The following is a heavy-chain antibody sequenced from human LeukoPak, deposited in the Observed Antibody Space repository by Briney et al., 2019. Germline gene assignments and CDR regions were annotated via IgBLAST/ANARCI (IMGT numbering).Heavy chain of an antibody. CDR2: IYTSGST. D-gene: IGHD1-26*01. CDR1: GDSISSGSYY. CDR3: ARARYREINYAYAGGFYYMDV. Sequence: SETLSLTCTVSGDSISSGSYYWSWIRQPAGKGLEWIGRIYTSGSTNYNPSLKSRVTISVDMSKPQLYLELSSVTAADTAVYYCARARYREINYAYAGGFYYMDVWGKGTTVTVSS. J-gene: IGHJ6*03. V-gene: IGHV4-61*02.